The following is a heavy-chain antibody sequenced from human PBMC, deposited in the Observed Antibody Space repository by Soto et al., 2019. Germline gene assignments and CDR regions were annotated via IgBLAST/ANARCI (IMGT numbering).Heavy chain of an antibody. CDR2: ISGSGGST. V-gene: IGHV3-23*01. CDR1: GFTFSSDA. D-gene: IGHD6-19*01. CDR3: AKVNGYSSGWFVY. J-gene: IGHJ4*02. Sequence: EVQLLESGGGLVQPGGSLRLSCAASGFTFSSDAMSWVRQAPGKGLEWVSAISGSGGSTYYADSVKGRFTISRDNSKNTLYLQMNSLRAEDTAVYYCAKVNGYSSGWFVYWGQGTLVTVSS.